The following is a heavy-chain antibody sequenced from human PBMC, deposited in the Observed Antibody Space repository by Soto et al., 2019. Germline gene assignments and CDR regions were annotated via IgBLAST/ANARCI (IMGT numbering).Heavy chain of an antibody. V-gene: IGHV4-39*02. CDR3: ERDGRYSSGWHNFDY. J-gene: IGHJ4*02. CDR2: IYYSGST. D-gene: IGHD6-19*01. Sequence: PSETLSLTCTVSGFSLSSSSYYWGWIRQPPGKGLEWIGSIYYSGSTYYNPSLKSRVTISVDTSKNQFSLKLSSVTAADTAVYYCERDGRYSSGWHNFDYWGQGTLVTVSS. CDR1: GFSLSSSSYY.